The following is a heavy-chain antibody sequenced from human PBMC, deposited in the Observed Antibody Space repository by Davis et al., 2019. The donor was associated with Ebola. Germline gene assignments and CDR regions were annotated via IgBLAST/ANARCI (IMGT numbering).Heavy chain of an antibody. D-gene: IGHD3-22*01. CDR2: ISGSGGST. CDR1: GFTFSSYA. CDR3: AKGRITMIVVADTPFRY. Sequence: GESLKISCAASGFTFSSYAMSWVRQAPGKGLEWVSAISGSGGSTYYADSVKGRFTISRDNSKNTLYLQMNSLRAEDTAVYYCAKGRITMIVVADTPFRYWGQGTLVTVSS. J-gene: IGHJ4*02. V-gene: IGHV3-23*01.